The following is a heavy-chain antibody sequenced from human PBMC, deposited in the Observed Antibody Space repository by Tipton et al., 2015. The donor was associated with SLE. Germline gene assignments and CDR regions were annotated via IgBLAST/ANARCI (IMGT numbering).Heavy chain of an antibody. Sequence: TLSLACTVSGGSIGPYYWHWFRQSPVKALEWIGYIYFDGNSNGRGNYNPSLKSRVTMSVDPSKMQFSLNLNSVTAADTALYFCARGVAERLGLDFWGQGSLVTVSS. CDR2: IYFDGNS. J-gene: IGHJ4*02. D-gene: IGHD6-19*01. V-gene: IGHV4-59*01. CDR3: ARGVAERLGLDF. CDR1: GGSIGPYY.